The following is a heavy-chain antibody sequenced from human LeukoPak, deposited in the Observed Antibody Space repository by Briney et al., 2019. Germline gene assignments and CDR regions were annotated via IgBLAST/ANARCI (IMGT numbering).Heavy chain of an antibody. CDR2: ITGSSSTI. D-gene: IGHD6-19*01. CDR1: GFTFTNYN. V-gene: IGHV3-48*01. J-gene: IGHJ4*02. CDR3: AKDGGRSGWPWRACFDY. Sequence: GGSLRLSCAASGFTFTNYNMNWVRQAPGKGLEWVSYITGSSSTIYYADSVKGRFTISRDNSKNTLYLQMNSLRAEDTAVYYCAKDGGRSGWPWRACFDYWGQGTLVTVSS.